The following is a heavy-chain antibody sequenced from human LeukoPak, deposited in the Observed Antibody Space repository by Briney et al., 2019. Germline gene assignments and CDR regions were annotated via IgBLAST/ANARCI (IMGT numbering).Heavy chain of an antibody. CDR2: IYPGDSDT. J-gene: IGHJ4*02. CDR1: GYSFTSYW. V-gene: IGHV5-51*01. D-gene: IGHD3-22*01. CDR3: ARRGGYDLKNHLGY. Sequence: PGESLKISCKGSGYSFTSYWIGWVRQMPGKGLEWMGIIYPGDSDTRYSPSFQGQVTISVDRSITTAYLQWSSLKASDTAIYYCARRGGYDLKNHLGYWGQGTLVSVSS.